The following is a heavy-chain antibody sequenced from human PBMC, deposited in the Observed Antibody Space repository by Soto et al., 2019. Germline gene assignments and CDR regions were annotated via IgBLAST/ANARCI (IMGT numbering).Heavy chain of an antibody. D-gene: IGHD5-18*01. Sequence: GGSLRLSCAASGFAFSGYGMHWVRQAPAKGLEWVAGIWRDGTNKQYADSVKGRFTISRDNSKNTLYLQMNSLRAEDTAVYYCAKGIYSYGYNSFDYWSQGTLVTVSS. CDR1: GFAFSGYG. CDR3: AKGIYSYGYNSFDY. J-gene: IGHJ4*02. V-gene: IGHV3-33*06. CDR2: IWRDGTNK.